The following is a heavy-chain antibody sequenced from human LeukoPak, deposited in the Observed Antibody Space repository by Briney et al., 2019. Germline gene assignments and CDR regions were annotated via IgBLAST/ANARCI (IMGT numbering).Heavy chain of an antibody. Sequence: PGGSLRLSCATSGFIFSNYWMSWVRQAPGKGLEWVANIKQDGSETYYVDSVKGRFTISRDDAKNSLYLQMNSLRAEDTAVYYCAREKRFGYSLDYWGQGTLVTVSS. CDR1: GFIFSNYW. D-gene: IGHD2-2*03. V-gene: IGHV3-7*01. CDR2: IKQDGSET. J-gene: IGHJ4*02. CDR3: AREKRFGYSLDY.